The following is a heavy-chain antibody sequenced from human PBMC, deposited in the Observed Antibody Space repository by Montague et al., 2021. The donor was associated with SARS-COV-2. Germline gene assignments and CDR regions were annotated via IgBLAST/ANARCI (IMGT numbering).Heavy chain of an antibody. CDR3: ARSMIRGGLNWFDP. D-gene: IGHD3-10*01. V-gene: IGHV4-30-2*01. J-gene: IGHJ5*02. CDR2: IYQSGTT. CDR1: GASISNGGYT. Sequence: TLSLTCAVSGASISNGGYTWCWIRRPPGKGLEWIGYIYQSGTTRYNPSLRSRVTMSVDKSKNQFSLQLTSVIAADTAIYFCARSMIRGGLNWFDPWGQGTLVTVSS.